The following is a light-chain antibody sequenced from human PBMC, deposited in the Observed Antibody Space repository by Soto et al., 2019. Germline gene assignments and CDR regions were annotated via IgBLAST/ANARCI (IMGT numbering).Light chain of an antibody. CDR2: DVS. J-gene: IGLJ1*01. CDR1: SSDVGGYNY. V-gene: IGLV2-8*01. Sequence: QSALTQPASASGSLGQSVTISCTGTSSDVGGYNYVSWYQQHPGKAPKLMIYDVSNRPSGVSDRFSGSKSGNTASLTVSGLQAEDEVDYYCSSYTGSNNLVFGTGTKLTVL. CDR3: SSYTGSNNLV.